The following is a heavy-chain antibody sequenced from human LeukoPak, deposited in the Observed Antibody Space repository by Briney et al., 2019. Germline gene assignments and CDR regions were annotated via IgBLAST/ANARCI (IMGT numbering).Heavy chain of an antibody. CDR1: GFAFSNYA. D-gene: IGHD3-22*01. Sequence: PGGSLRLSCSASGFAFSNYAMHWVRQAPGKGLEYVSAISTNGGGTYYADSAKGRFTISRDNSKNTLYLQMSSLRAEDTALYYCVKLDWGYYYDTWGQGTLVTVSS. V-gene: IGHV3-64D*09. CDR3: VKLDWGYYYDT. J-gene: IGHJ5*02. CDR2: ISTNGGGT.